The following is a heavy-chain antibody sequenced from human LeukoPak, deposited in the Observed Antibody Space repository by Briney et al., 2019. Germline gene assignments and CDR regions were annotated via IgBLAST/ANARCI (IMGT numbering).Heavy chain of an antibody. CDR2: ITHNGST. D-gene: IGHD3-22*01. J-gene: IGHJ4*02. Sequence: PSETLSLTCGVHGESLNDYYWSWIRQSPGKGLEWIGEITHNGSTTFNPSLKSRVTISVDTSKNQFSLKLRSVAAADTAVYYCARGPGSDDSSGYYVYWGQGPLVTASS. V-gene: IGHV4-34*01. CDR1: GESLNDYY. CDR3: ARGPGSDDSSGYYVY.